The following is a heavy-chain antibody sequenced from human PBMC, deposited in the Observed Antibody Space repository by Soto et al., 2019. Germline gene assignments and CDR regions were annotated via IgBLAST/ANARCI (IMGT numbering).Heavy chain of an antibody. CDR1: GFSLTTRGVG. V-gene: IGHV2-5*02. CDR3: VQHLLRLLY. J-gene: IGHJ4*02. CDR2: SYWDDDK. Sequence: QITLKESGPSLVKPTQTLTLTCTFSGFSLTTRGVGVGWIRQPPGKALEWVSVSYWDDDKRYSPSLNSRLTITKDTSTIQVFLIMTNVDPLDTATYDCVQHLLRLLYWGQGTLVTVSS.